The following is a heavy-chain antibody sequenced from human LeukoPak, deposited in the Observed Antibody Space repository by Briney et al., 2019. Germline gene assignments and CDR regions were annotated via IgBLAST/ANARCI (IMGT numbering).Heavy chain of an antibody. CDR3: ARALGSGYPNYYYYMDV. Sequence: GGSLRLSCAASGFTVSNNYMSWVRQAPGKGLEWVSVLYSGGSTYYADFVKGRFTISRDNSKNTLFLQMNSLRAEDTAVYYCARALGSGYPNYYYYMDVWGKGTTVTVSS. V-gene: IGHV3-53*01. CDR1: GFTVSNNY. CDR2: LYSGGST. D-gene: IGHD3-22*01. J-gene: IGHJ6*03.